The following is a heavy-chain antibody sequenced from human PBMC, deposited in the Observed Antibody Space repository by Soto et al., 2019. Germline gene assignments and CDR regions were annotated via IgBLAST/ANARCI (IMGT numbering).Heavy chain of an antibody. CDR1: GFTFSSYS. CDR2: ISSNGGST. Sequence: GGSLRLSCAASGFTFSSYSMHWVRQTPGKGLEYVSAISSNGGSTYYADSVKGRLTISRDNSKNTLYLQMNSLRAEDTAVYFCAKWSTVGASKTVDFWGQGTLVTVSS. CDR3: AKWSTVGASKTVDF. J-gene: IGHJ4*02. D-gene: IGHD1-26*01. V-gene: IGHV3-64*04.